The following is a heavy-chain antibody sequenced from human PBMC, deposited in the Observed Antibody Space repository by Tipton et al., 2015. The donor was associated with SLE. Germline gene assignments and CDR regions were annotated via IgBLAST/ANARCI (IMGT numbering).Heavy chain of an antibody. CDR1: GGSINSGIYS. V-gene: IGHV4-39*07. J-gene: IGHJ4*02. D-gene: IGHD5-12*01. CDR3: ASLNVVATIANF. CDR2: IYSSGSA. Sequence: TLSLTCTVSGGSINSGIYSWVWIRQPPGKGLEWIGNIYSSGSAYYNPSLKSRVTISLHTSKNQFSLKLSSVTAADTAVYYCASLNVVATIANFWAQATLVTVSS.